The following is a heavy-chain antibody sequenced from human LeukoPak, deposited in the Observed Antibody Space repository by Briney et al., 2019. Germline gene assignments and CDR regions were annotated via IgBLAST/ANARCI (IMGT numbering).Heavy chain of an antibody. CDR1: GFTFSSYA. V-gene: IGHV3-23*01. CDR2: LSGSGSNT. Sequence: PGGSLRLSCAASGFTFSSYAMSWVRQAPGKGLQWVSTLSGSGSNTYYADSVKGRFTTSRDNSKNTLYLQMSSLRAEDTAVYYCVKWRSATGDFDYWGQGTLVTVSS. CDR3: VKWRSATGDFDY. J-gene: IGHJ4*02. D-gene: IGHD7-27*01.